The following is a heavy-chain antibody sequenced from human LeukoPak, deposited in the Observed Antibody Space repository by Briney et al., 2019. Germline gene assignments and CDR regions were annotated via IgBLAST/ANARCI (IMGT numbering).Heavy chain of an antibody. CDR2: ISGSGGST. D-gene: IGHD3-9*01. CDR1: GFTFSSYA. CDR3: AKRTPFYYDILTGYFDY. V-gene: IGHV3-23*01. Sequence: GGSLRLSCAASGFTFSSYAMSWVRQAPGKGLEWVSAISGSGGSTYYADSVKGRFTISRDNSKNTLYLQMNSLRAEDTAVYYCAKRTPFYYDILTGYFDYWGQGTLVTVSS. J-gene: IGHJ4*02.